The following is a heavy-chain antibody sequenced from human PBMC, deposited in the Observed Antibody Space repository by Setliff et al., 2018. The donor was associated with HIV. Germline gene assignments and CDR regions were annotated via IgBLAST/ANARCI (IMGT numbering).Heavy chain of an antibody. D-gene: IGHD5-12*01. CDR2: INSDGSDT. V-gene: IGHV3-74*01. CDR3: VTDRDGYNH. Sequence: GGSLRLSCVASGFTFSDNGMVWVRQAPGEGRVSRINSDGSDTRYADSVKGRFTIPRDNAKNTLYLQMNSLRVEDTAVFYCVTDRDGYNHWGHGTLVTVSS. CDR1: GFTFSDNG. J-gene: IGHJ4*01.